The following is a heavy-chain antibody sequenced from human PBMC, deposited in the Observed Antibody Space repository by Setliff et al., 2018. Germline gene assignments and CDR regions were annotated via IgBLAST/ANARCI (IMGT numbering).Heavy chain of an antibody. CDR2: VTVYNGNT. D-gene: IGHD3-10*01. CDR1: GYTFSNYG. J-gene: IGHJ4*02. CDR3: ARVESMVRGKNILRHFDY. V-gene: IGHV1-18*01. Sequence: ASVKVSCKASGYTFSNYGVTWVRQAPGQGLEWMVWVTVYNGNTKYAQNLQGRLTLTTDISTSTAYMELGSLTTDDTAVYYCARVESMVRGKNILRHFDYWGQGIQVTVSS.